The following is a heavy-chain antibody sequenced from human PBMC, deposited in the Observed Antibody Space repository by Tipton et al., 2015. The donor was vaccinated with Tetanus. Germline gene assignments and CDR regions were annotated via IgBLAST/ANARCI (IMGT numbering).Heavy chain of an antibody. Sequence: LRLSCTVSGGSISSYYWSWIRQPPGKGLEWIGYIYYSGSTNYNPSLKRRVTISVDTSKNQFSLKLSSVTAADTAVYYCVRDRGRGNYGTFDYWGRGILITVSS. CDR2: IYYSGST. CDR3: VRDRGRGNYGTFDY. CDR1: GGSISSYY. V-gene: IGHV4-59*01. D-gene: IGHD3-10*01. J-gene: IGHJ4*02.